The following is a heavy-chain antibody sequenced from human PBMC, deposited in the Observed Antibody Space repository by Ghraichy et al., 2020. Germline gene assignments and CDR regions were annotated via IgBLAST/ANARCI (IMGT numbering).Heavy chain of an antibody. J-gene: IGHJ3*02. CDR1: GFTFSSYW. D-gene: IGHD6-19*01. V-gene: IGHV3-74*01. CDR3: ARAVAGIDAFDI. Sequence: GVLRLSCAASGFTFSSYWMHWVRQAPGKGLVWVSRINSDGSSTSYADSVKGRFTISRDNAKNTLYLQMNSLRAEDTAVYYCARAVAGIDAFDIWGQGTMVTVSS. CDR2: INSDGSST.